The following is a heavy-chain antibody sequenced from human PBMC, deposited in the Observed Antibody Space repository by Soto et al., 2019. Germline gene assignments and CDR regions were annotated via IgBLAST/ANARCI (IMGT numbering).Heavy chain of an antibody. CDR1: GFTFSSYA. V-gene: IGHV3-30-3*01. CDR2: ISYDGSNK. Sequence: QVQLVESGGGVVQPGRSLRLSCAASGFTFSSYAMHWVRQAPGKGLEWVAVISYDGSNKYYADSVKGRFTISRDNSKNTLYLQMNSLRAEDTAVYYCARDMAGIVGATTQWDYYGMDVWGQGTTVTVSS. J-gene: IGHJ6*02. CDR3: ARDMAGIVGATTQWDYYGMDV. D-gene: IGHD1-26*01.